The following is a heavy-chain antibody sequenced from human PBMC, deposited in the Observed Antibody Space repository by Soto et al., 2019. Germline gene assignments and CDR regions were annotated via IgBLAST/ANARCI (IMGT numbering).Heavy chain of an antibody. CDR2: IYYSGST. CDR1: GGSISSYY. V-gene: IGHV4-59*08. CDR3: ARHIAAAGYFDY. J-gene: IGHJ4*02. D-gene: IGHD6-13*01. Sequence: SETLSLTCTVSGGSISSYYWSWIRQPPGKGLEWIGYIYYSGSTNYNPSLKSRVTISVDTSKNQFSLKLSSVTAADTAVYYCARHIAAAGYFDYWGQGTLVTVSS.